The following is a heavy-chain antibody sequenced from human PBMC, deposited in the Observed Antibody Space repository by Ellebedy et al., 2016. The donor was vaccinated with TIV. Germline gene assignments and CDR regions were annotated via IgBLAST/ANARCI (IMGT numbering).Heavy chain of an antibody. CDR1: GYTFTSFD. J-gene: IGHJ6*03. CDR2: MNPNSGNT. V-gene: IGHV1-8*01. CDR3: ARAPLVIAARDYYYYYYMDV. Sequence: ASVKVSCXATGYTFTSFDINWVRQATGQGLEWMGWMNPNSGNTAYAQKFQGRVTMTGSTSISTAYMELSSLTCEDTAVYYCARAPLVIAARDYYYYYYMDVWGKGTTVTVSS. D-gene: IGHD6-6*01.